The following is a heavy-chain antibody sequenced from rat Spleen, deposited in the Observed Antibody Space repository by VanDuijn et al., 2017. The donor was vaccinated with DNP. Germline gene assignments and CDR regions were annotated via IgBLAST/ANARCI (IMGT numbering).Heavy chain of an antibody. CDR3: TRGSSLPGYLDY. Sequence: EVQLVESGGGLVQPGGSLTLSCAASGFTFNNYGMAWVRQAPTKGLEWVTSISPSGGGTYYRHSVKGRFTISRDNANHTLYLQMNSLWSEDTATYYCTRGSSLPGYLDYWGQGVLVTVSS. J-gene: IGHJ2*01. V-gene: IGHV5S13*01. CDR2: ISPSGGGT. D-gene: IGHD1-4*01. CDR1: GFTFNNYG.